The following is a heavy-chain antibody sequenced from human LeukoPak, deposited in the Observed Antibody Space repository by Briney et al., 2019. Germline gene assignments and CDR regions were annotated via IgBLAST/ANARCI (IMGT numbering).Heavy chain of an antibody. CDR1: GGSFSGYY. CDR2: INHSGST. V-gene: IGHV4-34*01. J-gene: IGHJ3*02. D-gene: IGHD6-19*01. Sequence: PSETLSLTCAVYGGSFSGYYWSWIRQPPGKGLEWIGEINHSGSTNYNPSLKSRVTISVDTSKNQFSLKLSFVTAADTAVYYCARGGAVAARRSWAFDIWGQGTMVTVSS. CDR3: ARGGAVAARRSWAFDI.